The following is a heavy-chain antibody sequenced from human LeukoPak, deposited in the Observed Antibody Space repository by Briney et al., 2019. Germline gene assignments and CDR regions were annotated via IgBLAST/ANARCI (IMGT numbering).Heavy chain of an antibody. D-gene: IGHD4-17*01. V-gene: IGHV3-30*02. CDR3: ARDLYYGDYVFDY. Sequence: GGSLRLSCAASGFTFSSYGMHWVRHAPGKGREWVAFIRYDGSSKYYADSVKGRFTISRDNAKHSLYLQMNSLRAEDTAVYYCARDLYYGDYVFDYWGQGTLVTVSS. CDR2: IRYDGSSK. CDR1: GFTFSSYG. J-gene: IGHJ4*02.